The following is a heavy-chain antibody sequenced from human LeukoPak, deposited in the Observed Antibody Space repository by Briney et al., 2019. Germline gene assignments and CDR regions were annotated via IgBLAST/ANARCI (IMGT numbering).Heavy chain of an antibody. CDR3: AGRHCSSTSCYTLYYYYMDV. D-gene: IGHD2-2*02. CDR1: GGPISSYY. Sequence: SETLSLTCTVSGGPISSYYRTWIRQPAGKGLEWIGRIYTSGSTNYNPSLKSRVTMSVDTSKNQFSLKLSSVTAADTAVYYCAGRHCSSTSCYTLYYYYMDVWGKGTTVTVSS. CDR2: IYTSGST. J-gene: IGHJ6*03. V-gene: IGHV4-4*07.